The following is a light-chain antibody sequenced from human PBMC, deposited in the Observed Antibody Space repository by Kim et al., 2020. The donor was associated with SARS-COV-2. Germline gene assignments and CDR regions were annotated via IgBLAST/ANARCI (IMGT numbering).Light chain of an antibody. Sequence: ALGQTVRITCQGGSLRSYYASWYQKKPGQAPVLVIYGKNNRPSGIPDRFCGSSSGNTASLTITGAQAEDEADYYCNSRDSSGNHLVFGGGTQLTVL. CDR2: GKN. CDR3: NSRDSSGNHLV. V-gene: IGLV3-19*01. CDR1: SLRSYY. J-gene: IGLJ2*01.